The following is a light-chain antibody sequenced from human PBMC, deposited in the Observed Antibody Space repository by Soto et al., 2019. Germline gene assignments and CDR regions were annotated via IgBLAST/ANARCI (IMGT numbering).Light chain of an antibody. CDR2: AAS. CDR1: QNINNW. Sequence: DIQMTQSPSTLSASVEDRVTITCRASQNINNWLAWYQQKPGKAPKLLIYAASSLESGVPSRFSGSRSGTEFTLTISSLQPDDCATYYCQHYESNPWTVGQGTKVDIK. CDR3: QHYESNPWT. J-gene: IGKJ1*01. V-gene: IGKV1-5*01.